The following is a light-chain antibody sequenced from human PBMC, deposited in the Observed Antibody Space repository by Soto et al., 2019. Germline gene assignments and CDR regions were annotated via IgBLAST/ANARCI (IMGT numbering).Light chain of an antibody. Sequence: EILLTQSPGTLSLSPGERATLSCRASQSVSSSYLAWYKQKPGQAPRLLIYGASSRASGIPDRFSGSGSGTDFTLTISRLEPEDFAVYYCQQYGSSPVYTFGQGTKLEIK. CDR2: GAS. CDR3: QQYGSSPVYT. J-gene: IGKJ2*01. V-gene: IGKV3-20*01. CDR1: QSVSSSY.